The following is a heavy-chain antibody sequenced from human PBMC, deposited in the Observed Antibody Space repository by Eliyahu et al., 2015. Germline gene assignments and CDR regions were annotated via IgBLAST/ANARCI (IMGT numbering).Heavy chain of an antibody. D-gene: IGHD6-19*01. CDR3: ARAGSVTAWDFFAY. CDR2: IYQTGSV. J-gene: IGHJ4*02. Sequence: QLRLQESGSGLVKPSQTLSLTCAVSGGSINSGGYSWSWIRQPPGQGLEWIGHIYQTGSVQYNPSLRGRVTLEIDRSKSQFSLELRSVTAADTAVYYCARAGSVTAWDFFAYWGQGTRVTVSS. CDR1: GGSINSGGYS. V-gene: IGHV4-30-2*01.